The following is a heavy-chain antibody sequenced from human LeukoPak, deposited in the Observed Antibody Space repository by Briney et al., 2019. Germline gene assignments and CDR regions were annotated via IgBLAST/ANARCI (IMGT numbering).Heavy chain of an antibody. CDR3: ERDQGSTVTYGMDV. V-gene: IGHV1-69*13. D-gene: IGHD4-17*01. CDR1: RGTFSSYA. CDR2: IIPIFGTA. Sequence: SVKVSCKASRGTFSSYAISWVRQAPGQGLEWMGGIIPIFGTANYAQKFQGRVTITADESTSTAYMELSSLRSEDTAVYYCERDQGSTVTYGMDVWGKGTTVAVSS. J-gene: IGHJ6*04.